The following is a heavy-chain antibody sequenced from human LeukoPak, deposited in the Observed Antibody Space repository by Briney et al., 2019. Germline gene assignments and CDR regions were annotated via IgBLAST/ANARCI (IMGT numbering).Heavy chain of an antibody. J-gene: IGHJ4*02. V-gene: IGHV5-51*01. CDR3: ARLDSSSWYY. CDR1: GYSFTSNW. CDR2: IFPGDSDN. D-gene: IGHD6-13*01. Sequence: GESLKTSFKGSGYSFTSNWIGWVRQMPGKGLEGMGIIFPGDSDNRYSPAFQGQVTISADKSISTAYVQWSSLKASDTAMYYCARLDSSSWYYWGQGTRVSVSS.